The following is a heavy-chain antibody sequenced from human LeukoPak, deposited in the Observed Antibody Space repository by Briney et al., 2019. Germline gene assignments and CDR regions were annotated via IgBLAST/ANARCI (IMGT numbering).Heavy chain of an antibody. Sequence: GGSLRLSCAASGFTFSSYAMHWVHQAPGKGLEWVAVISYDGSNKYYADSVKGRFTISRDNSKNTLYLQMNSLRAEDTAVYYCARAAEDGYDSQFDYWGQGTLVTVSS. CDR3: ARAAEDGYDSQFDY. V-gene: IGHV3-30*04. CDR2: ISYDGSNK. CDR1: GFTFSSYA. D-gene: IGHD5-12*01. J-gene: IGHJ4*02.